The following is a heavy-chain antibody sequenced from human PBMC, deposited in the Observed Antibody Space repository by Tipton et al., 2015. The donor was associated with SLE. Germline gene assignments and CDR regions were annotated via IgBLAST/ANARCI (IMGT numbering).Heavy chain of an antibody. Sequence: TLSLTCTVSGGSISSYYWSWIRQPPGKGLEWIGHISSSGSNNYNPSLQSRVTISVDTSKNQFSLKLTSVTAADTAVYYCASTFYYDTSGYVHWGQGTLVTVSS. CDR1: GGSISSYY. CDR3: ASTFYYDTSGYVH. D-gene: IGHD3-22*01. J-gene: IGHJ4*02. CDR2: ISSSGSN. V-gene: IGHV4-4*08.